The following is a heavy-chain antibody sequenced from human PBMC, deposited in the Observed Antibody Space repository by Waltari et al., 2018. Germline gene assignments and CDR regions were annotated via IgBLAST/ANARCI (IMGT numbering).Heavy chain of an antibody. D-gene: IGHD3-16*02. J-gene: IGHJ4*02. CDR1: GFSLRTSGVG. Sequence: QITLKESGPTLVKPTQTLTLTCTFPGFSLRTSGVGVGWIRQPPGKALEWLALIYWNDDKRYSPSLKSRLTITKDTSKNQVVLTMTNMDPVDTATYYCAHSTRFGGVISGDYWGQGTLVTVSS. V-gene: IGHV2-5*01. CDR3: AHSTRFGGVISGDY. CDR2: IYWNDDK.